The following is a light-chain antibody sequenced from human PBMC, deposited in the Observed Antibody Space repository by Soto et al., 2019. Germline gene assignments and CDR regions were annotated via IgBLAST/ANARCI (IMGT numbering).Light chain of an antibody. CDR2: DVS. J-gene: IGKJ1*01. Sequence: EIVLTQSPATLSLSPGERATLSCRASQSVNNYLVWYQQKPGQAPRLLIYDVSNRATGIPARFSGSGSGTDFTLTISSLEPEDFAVYYCQQRSNWVWTFGQGTKVEIK. V-gene: IGKV3-11*01. CDR3: QQRSNWVWT. CDR1: QSVNNY.